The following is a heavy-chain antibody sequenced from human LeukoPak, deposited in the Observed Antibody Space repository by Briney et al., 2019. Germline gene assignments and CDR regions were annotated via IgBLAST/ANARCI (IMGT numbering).Heavy chain of an antibody. V-gene: IGHV3-48*03. CDR2: ISSSGSTL. D-gene: IGHD3-10*02. CDR3: AELGITMIGGV. CDR1: GFTFSSYE. J-gene: IGHJ6*04. Sequence: PGGSLRLSCAASGFTFSSYEMNWVRQAPGKGLEWVSYISSSGSTLYYADSVKGRFTISRDNDKNSLYLQMNSLRPEDTAVYYCAELGITMIGGVWGKGTTVTISS.